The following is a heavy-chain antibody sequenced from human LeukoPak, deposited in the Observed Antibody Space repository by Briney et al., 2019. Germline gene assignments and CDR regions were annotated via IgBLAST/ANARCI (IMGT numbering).Heavy chain of an antibody. J-gene: IGHJ4*02. CDR2: INSDGGST. CDR3: AREAVVTASFDY. Sequence: GGSLRLSCAASGFTFSSYWMHWVRQAPGKGLVWVSRINSDGGSTSYADSVKGRFTISRDNAKNTLYLQMNSLRAEDTAVYYCAREAVVTASFDYWGQGTLVTVSS. D-gene: IGHD2-21*02. CDR1: GFTFSSYW. V-gene: IGHV3-74*01.